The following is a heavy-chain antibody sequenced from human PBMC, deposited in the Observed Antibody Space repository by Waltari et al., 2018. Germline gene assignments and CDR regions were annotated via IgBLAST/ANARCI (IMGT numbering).Heavy chain of an antibody. CDR1: GFTFRGYA. V-gene: IGHV3-23*01. Sequence: EVQLLESGGDLVQPGGSLRLSCVASGFTFRGYAMAWVRQAPGKGLGWVSGISGNGGVTYYADSVKGRFTISRHNAKNTVYLQMNSLRVEDTAIYFCTKRDYYDEKSFFPLFEYWGQRALVTVSS. CDR3: TKRDYYDEKSFFPLFEY. J-gene: IGHJ4*02. CDR2: ISGNGGVT. D-gene: IGHD3-22*01.